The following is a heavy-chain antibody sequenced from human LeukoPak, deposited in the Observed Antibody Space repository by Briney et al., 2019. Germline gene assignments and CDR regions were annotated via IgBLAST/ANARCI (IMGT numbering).Heavy chain of an antibody. CDR2: INHSGST. J-gene: IGHJ4*02. V-gene: IGHV4-34*01. Sequence: TSETLSLTCVVYDDSFSGYFRSWIRQPPGKGLEWIGEINHSGSTNYNPSLKSRVTISVDTSKNHFSLKLSSVTAADTAMYFCARGLYYSGSGRTFDSWGQGTLVTVSS. D-gene: IGHD3-10*01. CDR3: ARGLYYSGSGRTFDS. CDR1: DDSFSGYF.